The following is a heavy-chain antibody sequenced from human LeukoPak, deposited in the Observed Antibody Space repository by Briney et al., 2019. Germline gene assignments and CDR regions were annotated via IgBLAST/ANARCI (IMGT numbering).Heavy chain of an antibody. V-gene: IGHV3-33*01. CDR1: GFTFSSYG. Sequence: GRSLIFSCAASGFTFSSYGMHWVRQAPGKGLEWVAVIWYDGSNKYYADSVKGRFTISRDNSKNTLYLQMNSLRAEDTAVYYCASGYDILTGLQADYWGQGTLVTVSS. CDR3: ASGYDILTGLQADY. J-gene: IGHJ4*02. D-gene: IGHD3-9*01. CDR2: IWYDGSNK.